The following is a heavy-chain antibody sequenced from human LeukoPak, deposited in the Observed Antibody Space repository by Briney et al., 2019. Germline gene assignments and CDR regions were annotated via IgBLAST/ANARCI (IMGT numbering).Heavy chain of an antibody. D-gene: IGHD3-22*01. V-gene: IGHV3-23*01. CDR2: ISGSGGST. Sequence: GGSLRLSCAASGFTFSSYAMSWVRQAPGKGLEWDSAISGSGGSTYYADSVKGRFTISRDNSKNTLYLQMNSLRAEDTAVYYCAKDSIIVVVTNDAFDIWGQGTMVTVSS. CDR1: GFTFSSYA. CDR3: AKDSIIVVVTNDAFDI. J-gene: IGHJ3*02.